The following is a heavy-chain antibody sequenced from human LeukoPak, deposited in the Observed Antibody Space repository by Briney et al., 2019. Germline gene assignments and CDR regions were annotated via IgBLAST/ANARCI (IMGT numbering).Heavy chain of an antibody. CDR1: GFSFSTYW. V-gene: IGHV3-7*01. CDR3: ARASAVAGTRDY. CDR2: IKPDGSDK. Sequence: PGGSLRLSCAASGFSFSTYWMSWVRQAPGKGLEWVANIKPDGSDKYYVDSVKGRFTTSRGNAKNSLYLQMNSLRAEDSALYYCARASAVAGTRDYWGQGTLVTVSS. D-gene: IGHD6-19*01. J-gene: IGHJ4*02.